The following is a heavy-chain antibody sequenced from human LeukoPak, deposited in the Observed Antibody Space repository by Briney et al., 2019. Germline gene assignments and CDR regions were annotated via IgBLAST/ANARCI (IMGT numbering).Heavy chain of an antibody. CDR1: DGSISSYY. V-gene: IGHV4-59*01. CDR2: IYYSGST. D-gene: IGHD3-9*01. J-gene: IGHJ6*02. CDR3: AGDRPLIDGMDV. Sequence: SETLSLTCTVSDGSISSYYWSWIRQPPGKGLEWIGYIYYSGSTNYNPSLKSRVTISVDTSKNQFSLKLSSVTAADTAVYYCAGDRPLIDGMDVWGQGTTVTVSS.